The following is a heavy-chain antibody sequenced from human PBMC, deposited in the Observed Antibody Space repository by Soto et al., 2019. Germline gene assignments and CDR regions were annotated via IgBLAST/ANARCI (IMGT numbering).Heavy chain of an antibody. CDR2: INHSGST. CDR3: ARGRLIVVVPAAIGSWFDP. Sequence: SETLSLTCAVYGGSFSGYYWSWIRQPPGKGLEWIGEINHSGSTNYNPSLKSRVTISVDTSKNQFSLKLSSVTAADTAVYYCARGRLIVVVPAAIGSWFDPWGQGTLVTV. J-gene: IGHJ5*02. V-gene: IGHV4-34*01. CDR1: GGSFSGYY. D-gene: IGHD2-2*01.